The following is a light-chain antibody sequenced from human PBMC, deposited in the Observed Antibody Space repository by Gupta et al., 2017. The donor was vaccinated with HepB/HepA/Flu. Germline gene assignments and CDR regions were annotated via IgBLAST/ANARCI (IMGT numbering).Light chain of an antibody. Sequence: EIVLTQSPATLSLSPGEIATLSCTASQSVSSYLAWYQQKPGQAPRLLIYDASNRATGTPARFSGSWSGTDSPLTISRLEPEDFAVYYRQQRSNWPITFGHGTKVDIK. CDR3: QQRSNWPIT. CDR2: DAS. CDR1: QSVSSY. V-gene: IGKV3-11*01. J-gene: IGKJ3*01.